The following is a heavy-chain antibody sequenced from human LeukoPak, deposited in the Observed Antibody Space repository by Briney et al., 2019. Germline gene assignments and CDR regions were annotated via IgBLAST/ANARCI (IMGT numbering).Heavy chain of an antibody. CDR1: GGSISSGGYS. Sequence: SETLSLTCAVSGGSISSGGYSWSWIRQPPGKGLEWIGYIYLSGSTYYNPSLKSRVTISVDRSKNQFSLKLSSVTAADTAVYYCARGTPRGRLVDYWGQGTLVTVSS. V-gene: IGHV4-30-2*01. CDR3: ARGTPRGRLVDY. J-gene: IGHJ4*02. D-gene: IGHD3-16*01. CDR2: IYLSGST.